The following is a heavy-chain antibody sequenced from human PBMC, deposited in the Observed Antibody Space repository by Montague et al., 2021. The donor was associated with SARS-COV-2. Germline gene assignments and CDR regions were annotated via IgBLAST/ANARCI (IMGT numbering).Heavy chain of an antibody. CDR1: GGSFSGYY. V-gene: IGHV4-34*01. J-gene: IGHJ6*02. CDR2: INHSGST. Sequence: SETLSLTCAVYGGSFSGYYWSWIRQPPGKGLEWIGEINHSGSTNYNPSLKSRVTISVDTSKNQFSLKLSSVTAADTAVYYCARGRRILPWFGELFPGGDYYGMDVWGQGTTVTVSS. CDR3: ARGRRILPWFGELFPGGDYYGMDV. D-gene: IGHD3-10*01.